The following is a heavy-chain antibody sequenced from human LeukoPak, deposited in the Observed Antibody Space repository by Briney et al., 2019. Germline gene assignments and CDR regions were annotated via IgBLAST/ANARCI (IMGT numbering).Heavy chain of an antibody. CDR2: INKDGSEQ. D-gene: IGHD4-17*01. CDR3: AREPDYGAAGFLGDS. J-gene: IGHJ4*02. CDR1: GFTFSNYW. V-gene: IGHV3-7*01. Sequence: GGSLRLSCAASGFTFSNYWMTWVRKAPPKGLELVAHINKDGSEQFYINSAKGRFTISRDTAKNSLYLQINTLRAAHTAWYFCAREPDYGAAGFLGDSGGEGTQVTVSP.